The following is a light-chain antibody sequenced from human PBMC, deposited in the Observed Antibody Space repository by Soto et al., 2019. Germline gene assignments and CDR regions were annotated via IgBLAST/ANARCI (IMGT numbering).Light chain of an antibody. V-gene: IGKV1-12*01. Sequence: DIQMTQSPSSVSASVGDRVMITCRASQGIRSWLAWYQQKPGKAPKLLIYAASSLQSGVPSRFSGSLSGTEFTLTISSLQPEDFATYYCQQANSFPFTFGPGTKVDIK. CDR1: QGIRSW. CDR3: QQANSFPFT. J-gene: IGKJ3*01. CDR2: AAS.